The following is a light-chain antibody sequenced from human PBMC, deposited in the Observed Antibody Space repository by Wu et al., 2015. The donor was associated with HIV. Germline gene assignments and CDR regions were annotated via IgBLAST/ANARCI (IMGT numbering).Light chain of an antibody. V-gene: IGKV3-20*01. J-gene: IGKJ2*01. CDR2: GAS. Sequence: EIVLTQFPDTLSLSPGERATLSCRASRTVSSDYVAWYQHKAGQPPRLLIYGASTRATGIPDRFSGSGSGADFTLTISKLEPDDVAVYYCQQYGRSLPYTFGQGTKLEIK. CDR3: QQYGRSLPYT. CDR1: RTVSSDY.